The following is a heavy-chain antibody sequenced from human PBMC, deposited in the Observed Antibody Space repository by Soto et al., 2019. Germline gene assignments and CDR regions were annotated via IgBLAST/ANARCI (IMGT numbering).Heavy chain of an antibody. V-gene: IGHV4-34*01. CDR2: INHSGST. Sequence: QVQLQQWGAGLLKPSETLSLTCAVYGGSFSGYYWSWIRQPPGKGLEWIGEINHSGSTNYNPSLKSRVTISVDTSKNQFSLKLSSVTAADTAVYYCARPVIPKNHWFDPWGQGTLVTVSS. CDR3: ARPVIPKNHWFDP. CDR1: GGSFSGYY. J-gene: IGHJ5*02. D-gene: IGHD2-21*01.